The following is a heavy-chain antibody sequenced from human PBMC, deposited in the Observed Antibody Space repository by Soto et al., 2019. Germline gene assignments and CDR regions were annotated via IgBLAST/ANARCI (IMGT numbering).Heavy chain of an antibody. Sequence: PSEPLALPCTGSGGSISSSSYYWGWIRQPPGKGLEWIGSIYYSGSTYYHPSLKSRVTISVDTSKNEFSLKLSSVTAADTAVYYCARSGHRIFGVVIYPLDPWGQGTLVTVPQ. CDR2: IYYSGST. J-gene: IGHJ5*02. CDR1: GGSISSSSYY. CDR3: ARSGHRIFGVVIYPLDP. D-gene: IGHD3-3*02. V-gene: IGHV4-39*01.